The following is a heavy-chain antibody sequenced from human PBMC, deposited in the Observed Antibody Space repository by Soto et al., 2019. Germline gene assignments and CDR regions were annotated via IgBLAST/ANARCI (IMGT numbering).Heavy chain of an antibody. D-gene: IGHD3-10*01. CDR1: GGSFSGYY. CDR3: ARERRSGSYYRGGSGRYYYYGMDV. V-gene: IGHV4-34*01. Sequence: PSETLSLTCAVYGGSFSGYYWSWIRQPPGKGLEWIGEINHSGSTNYNPSLKSRVTISVDTSKNQFSLKLSSVTAADTAVYYCARERRSGSYYRGGSGRYYYYGMDVWGQGTTVTVSS. CDR2: INHSGST. J-gene: IGHJ6*02.